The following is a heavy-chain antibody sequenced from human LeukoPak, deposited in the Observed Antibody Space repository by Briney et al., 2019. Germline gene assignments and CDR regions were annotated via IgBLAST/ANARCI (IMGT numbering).Heavy chain of an antibody. J-gene: IGHJ4*02. D-gene: IGHD3-22*01. CDR2: INPSGGST. V-gene: IGHV1-46*01. CDR3: ARGYGYYDSSGYLDY. Sequence: ASVKVSCKASGYTFTSYYMHWVRQAPGQGLEWMGIINPSGGSTSYAQKFQGRVTMTRDTSTSTVYMELRSLRSDDTAVYYCARGYGYYDSSGYLDYWGQGTLVTVSS. CDR1: GYTFTSYY.